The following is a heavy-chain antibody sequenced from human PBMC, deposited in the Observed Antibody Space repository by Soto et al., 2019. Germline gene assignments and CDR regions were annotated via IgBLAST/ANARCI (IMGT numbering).Heavy chain of an antibody. CDR3: AKDRGGFARAWEYYHX. CDR2: ISSSGGST. CDR1: GFAFSSCT. J-gene: IGHJ4*02. D-gene: IGHD1-26*01. Sequence: GGSLRLSCAASGFAFSSCTMSWVRQTPGKGLEWVSSISSSGGSTYYVDSLKGRFTISRDNSNNTLNLHIKSLGVEDSAVYYCAKDRGGFARAWEYYHXWGQVTQVTVSX. V-gene: IGHV3-23*01.